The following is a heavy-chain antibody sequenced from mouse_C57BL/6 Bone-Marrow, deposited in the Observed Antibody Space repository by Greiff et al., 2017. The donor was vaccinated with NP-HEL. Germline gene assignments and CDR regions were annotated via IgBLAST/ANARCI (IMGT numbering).Heavy chain of an antibody. CDR2: IDPENGDT. D-gene: IGHD2-4*01. V-gene: IGHV14-4*01. CDR1: GFNIKDDY. Sequence: EVQLQQSGAELVRPGASVKLSCTASGFNIKDDYMHWVKQRPEQGLEWIGWIDPENGDTEYASKFQGKATITADTSSNTAYLQLSSLTSEDTAVYYCTKESDYDGAGFAYWGQGTLVTVSA. CDR3: TKESDYDGAGFAY. J-gene: IGHJ3*01.